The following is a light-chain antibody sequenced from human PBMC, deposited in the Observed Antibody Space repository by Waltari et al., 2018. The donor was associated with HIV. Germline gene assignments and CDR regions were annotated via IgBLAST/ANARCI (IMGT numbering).Light chain of an antibody. V-gene: IGLV2-8*01. J-gene: IGLJ2*01. CDR2: EVF. CDR1: TSHVGAYNY. CDR3: TSYAGRNTLV. Sequence: QSALTQPPSASGSPGQSVTISCTGKTSHVGAYNYVSWYQQHPGKAPKLMINEVFRGPSGGPDRCSGSKSGNTASLTVTGRQAEDEADYYCTSYAGRNTLVFGGGTKLTVL.